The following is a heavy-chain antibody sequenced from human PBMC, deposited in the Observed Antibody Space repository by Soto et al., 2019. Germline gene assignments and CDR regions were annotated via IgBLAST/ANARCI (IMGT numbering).Heavy chain of an antibody. D-gene: IGHD1-7*01. CDR3: AKGIRSELPFDY. J-gene: IGHJ4*02. CDR1: GFTYSTCA. Sequence: GGALTNSCAASGFTYSTCAMSWVRMAPGQGLAGVSAINDNGANTYYADSVKGRFTISRDNSKNTLVLQTNNLGADDTAVYYFAKGIRSELPFDYWGQGTQVTGSS. CDR2: INDNGANT. V-gene: IGHV3-23*01.